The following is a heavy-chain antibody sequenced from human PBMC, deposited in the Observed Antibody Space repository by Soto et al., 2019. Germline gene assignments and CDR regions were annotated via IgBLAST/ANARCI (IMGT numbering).Heavy chain of an antibody. V-gene: IGHV4-4*02. CDR2: IYHSGST. J-gene: IGHJ4*02. Sequence: SETLSLTCAVSGGSISSSNWWSWVRQPPGKGLEWIGEIYHSGSTNYNPSLKSRVTISVDKSKNQFSLKLSSVTAADTAVYYCARVGYCSSTSCYAFDYWGQGTLVTVSS. D-gene: IGHD2-2*01. CDR1: GGSISSSNW. CDR3: ARVGYCSSTSCYAFDY.